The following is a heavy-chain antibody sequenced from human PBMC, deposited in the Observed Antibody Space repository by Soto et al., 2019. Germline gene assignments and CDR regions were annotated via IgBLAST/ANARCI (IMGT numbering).Heavy chain of an antibody. CDR3: ARAEVRSAMYGMDV. CDR2: IYYSGST. V-gene: IGHV4-59*08. D-gene: IGHD5-18*01. CDR1: GGSISSYY. Sequence: SETLSLTCTVSGGSISSYYWSWIRQPPGKGLEWIGYIYYSGSTNYNPSLKSRVTISVDTSKNQFSLKLSSVTAADTAVYYCARAEVRSAMYGMDVWGQGTTVTVSS. J-gene: IGHJ6*02.